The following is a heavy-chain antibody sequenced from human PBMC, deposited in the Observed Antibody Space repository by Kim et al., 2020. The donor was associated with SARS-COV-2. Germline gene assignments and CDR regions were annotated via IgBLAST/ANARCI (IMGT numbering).Heavy chain of an antibody. D-gene: IGHD3-3*01. J-gene: IGHJ6*02. V-gene: IGHV4-31*02. CDR3: ARGITIFGVVTNGMDV. Sequence: SLKRRVTISVNTSKNTFSLKLSSVTAADTAVYYCARGITIFGVVTNGMDVWGQGTTVTVSS.